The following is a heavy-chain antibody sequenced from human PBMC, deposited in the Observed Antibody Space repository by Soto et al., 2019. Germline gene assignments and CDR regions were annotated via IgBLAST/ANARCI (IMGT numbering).Heavy chain of an antibody. J-gene: IGHJ6*03. CDR3: AKSFGGPSWGNYYMDV. CDR1: GFTFSSYG. D-gene: IGHD3-16*01. Sequence: QVQLVESGGGVVQPGRSLRLSCAASGFTFSSYGMHWVRQAPGKGLEWMAVISNDGRDKNYEDSVKGRFTISGDNSKNALYLHVGSLRAEDTAVYYCAKSFGGPSWGNYYMDVWGKGTTVTVSS. V-gene: IGHV3-30*18. CDR2: ISNDGRDK.